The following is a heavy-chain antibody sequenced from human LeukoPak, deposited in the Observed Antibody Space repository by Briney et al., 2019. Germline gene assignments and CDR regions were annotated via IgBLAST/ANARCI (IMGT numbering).Heavy chain of an antibody. Sequence: GGSLRPSRAASGFIFRSYSMDWVRQAPGKGLEWVSSITGRSSYISYADSVKGRFTISRDNAQNSLFLQMNSLRPEDTAVYFCARDRLEGGETFDSWGQGTLVTVSS. CDR1: GFIFRSYS. J-gene: IGHJ4*02. D-gene: IGHD1-1*01. CDR3: ARDRLEGGETFDS. CDR2: ITGRSSYI. V-gene: IGHV3-21*01.